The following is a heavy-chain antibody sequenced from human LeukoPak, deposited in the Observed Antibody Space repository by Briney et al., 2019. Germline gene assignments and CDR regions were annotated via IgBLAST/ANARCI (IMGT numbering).Heavy chain of an antibody. V-gene: IGHV3-7*01. CDR3: ARDYSCSGGSCYSTAFDI. CDR1: GFTFSSYW. D-gene: IGHD2-15*01. Sequence: GGSLRLSCAASGFTFSSYWMSWVRQAPGKGLEWVANIKQDGSEKYYVDFVKGRFTISRDNAKNSLYLQMNSLRAEDTAVYYCARDYSCSGGSCYSTAFDIWGQGTMVTVSS. CDR2: IKQDGSEK. J-gene: IGHJ3*02.